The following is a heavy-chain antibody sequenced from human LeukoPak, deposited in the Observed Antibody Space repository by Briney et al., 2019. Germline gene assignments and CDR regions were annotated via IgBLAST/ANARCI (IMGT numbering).Heavy chain of an antibody. Sequence: GGSLRLSCAASGFTVSSNYMSWVRQAPGKGLEWVSVIYSGGSTYYADSVKGRFTISRDNSKNTLYLQMNSLRAEDTAVYYCAREGYCSSTSCYTGWGQGTMVTVSS. CDR2: IYSGGST. V-gene: IGHV3-66*01. CDR3: AREGYCSSTSCYTG. D-gene: IGHD2-2*02. CDR1: GFTVSSNY. J-gene: IGHJ3*01.